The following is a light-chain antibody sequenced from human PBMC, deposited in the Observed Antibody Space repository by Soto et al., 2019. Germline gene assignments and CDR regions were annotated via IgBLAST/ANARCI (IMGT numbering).Light chain of an antibody. Sequence: QSVLTQPPSASGSPGQSVTISCTGTSSYVGGYNYVSWYQQHPGKAPKLMIYEVSKRPSGVPDRFSGSKSGNTASLTVSGLQAEDEADYYCSSYVASKSYVFGTGTKVTVL. CDR1: SSYVGGYNY. V-gene: IGLV2-8*01. CDR3: SSYVASKSYV. J-gene: IGLJ1*01. CDR2: EVS.